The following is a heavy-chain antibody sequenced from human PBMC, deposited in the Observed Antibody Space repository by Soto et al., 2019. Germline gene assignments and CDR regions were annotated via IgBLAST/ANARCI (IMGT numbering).Heavy chain of an antibody. Sequence: QVQLVQSGAGVKKPGSSVKVSCKASGGTFSSYAISWVRQAPGQGLEWMGGIIPIFGTANYAQKFQGRVTITADESTSTAYMELSSLRSEDTAVYYCAREVAVAGTAGYYYGMDVWGQGTTVTVSS. CDR1: GGTFSSYA. V-gene: IGHV1-69*12. J-gene: IGHJ6*02. D-gene: IGHD6-19*01. CDR3: AREVAVAGTAGYYYGMDV. CDR2: IIPIFGTA.